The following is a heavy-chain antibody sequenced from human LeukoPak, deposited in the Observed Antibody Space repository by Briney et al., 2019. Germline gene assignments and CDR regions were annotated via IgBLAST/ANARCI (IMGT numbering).Heavy chain of an antibody. V-gene: IGHV3-23*01. Sequence: GGSLRLSCAVSGITLSNYGMSWVRQAPGKGLEWVAGISGSAGGTYYADSVKGRFTISRDNSKNTLYLQMNSLRAEDTAVYYCARGAMYSSSWYPLWDYFDYWGQGTLVTVSS. D-gene: IGHD6-13*01. CDR3: ARGAMYSSSWYPLWDYFDY. J-gene: IGHJ4*02. CDR1: GITLSNYG. CDR2: ISGSAGGT.